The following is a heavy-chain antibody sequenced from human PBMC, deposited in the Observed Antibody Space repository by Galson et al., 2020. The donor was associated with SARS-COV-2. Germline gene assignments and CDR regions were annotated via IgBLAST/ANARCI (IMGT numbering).Heavy chain of an antibody. V-gene: IGHV3-30*03. J-gene: IGHJ4*02. Sequence: QAGGSLRLSCAASGFTFSSYGMHWVRQAPGKGLEWVAVISYDGSNKYYADSVKGRFTISRDNSKNTLYLQMNSLRAEDTAVYYCARDRHYIAAAGIELANYFDYWGQGTLVTVSS. CDR1: GFTFSSYG. CDR3: ARDRHYIAAAGIELANYFDY. CDR2: ISYDGSNK. D-gene: IGHD6-13*01.